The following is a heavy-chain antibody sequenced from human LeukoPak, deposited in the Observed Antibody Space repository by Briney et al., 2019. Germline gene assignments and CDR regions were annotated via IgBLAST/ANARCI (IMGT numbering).Heavy chain of an antibody. J-gene: IGHJ4*02. CDR3: ARGGGPFRGYDSSGYPL. CDR2: IYHSGST. CDR1: GGSISSGYY. Sequence: SETLSLTCTVSGGSISSGYYWGWIRQPPGKGLEWIGSIYHSGSTYYNPSLKSRVTISVDTSKNQFSLKLSSVTAADTAVYYCARGGGPFRGYDSSGYPLWGQGTLVTVSS. D-gene: IGHD3-22*01. V-gene: IGHV4-38-2*02.